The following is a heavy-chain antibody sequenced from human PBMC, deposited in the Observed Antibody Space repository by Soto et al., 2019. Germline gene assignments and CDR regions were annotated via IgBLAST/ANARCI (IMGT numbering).Heavy chain of an antibody. J-gene: IGHJ6*02. CDR2: ISGSGGIT. CDR3: AKGTVLRFLEWSPPPYYYGMYV. CDR1: GVTFSSYA. D-gene: IGHD3-3*01. V-gene: IGHV3-23*01. Sequence: EVQLLESGGGLVQPGGSLRLSCAASGVTFSSYAMSWVRQAPGKGLDWVSAISGSGGITYYADSVKGRFTISRNNYKNPLYMQMKRLRAEDTAVYYCAKGTVLRFLEWSPPPYYYGMYVWGQGTTVTVSS.